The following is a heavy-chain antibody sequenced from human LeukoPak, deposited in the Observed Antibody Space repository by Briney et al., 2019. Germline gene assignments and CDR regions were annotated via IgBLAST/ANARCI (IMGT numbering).Heavy chain of an antibody. CDR3: AKVIAVAAYYSDMDV. Sequence: GRSLRLSCAASGFTFSDYGMHWVRQAPGKGLEWVSLISGDGDSTYYADSVKGRFTISRDNSKNSLYLQMNSLRTAGTALYYCAKVIAVAAYYSDMDVWGQGTTVTVSS. CDR2: ISGDGDST. CDR1: GFTFSDYG. J-gene: IGHJ6*02. V-gene: IGHV3-43*02. D-gene: IGHD6-19*01.